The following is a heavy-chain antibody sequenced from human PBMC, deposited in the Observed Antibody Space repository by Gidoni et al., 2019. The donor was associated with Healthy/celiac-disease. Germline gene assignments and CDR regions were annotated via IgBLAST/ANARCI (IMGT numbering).Heavy chain of an antibody. CDR2: ISSSSSYI. CDR3: ARDRGGGHDY. CDR1: GFTFSSYS. V-gene: IGHV3-21*01. J-gene: IGHJ4*02. D-gene: IGHD2-15*01. Sequence: EVQLVESGGGLVKPGGALRLSCAASGFTFSSYSMNWVRQAPGKGLEWVSSISSSSSYIYYADSVKGRFTISRDNAKNSLYLQMNSLRAEDTAVYYCARDRGGGHDYWGQGTLVTVSS.